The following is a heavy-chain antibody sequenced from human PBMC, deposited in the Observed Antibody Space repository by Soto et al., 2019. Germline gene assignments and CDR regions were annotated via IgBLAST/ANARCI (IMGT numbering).Heavy chain of an antibody. CDR2: IYNTGAT. D-gene: IGHD2-2*01. Sequence: QVQLQESGPGLVKPSQTLSLTCTVSGGSISSGDYFWSWIRQPPGRGLEWVGYIYNTGATYNNPSLESRVTVLVDTSRNQFSLKLKSVTAADTAVYYCARGVSSPLYAFDFRGQGTLVTVSS. CDR1: GGSISSGDYF. CDR3: ARGVSSPLYAFDF. J-gene: IGHJ4*02. V-gene: IGHV4-30-4*01.